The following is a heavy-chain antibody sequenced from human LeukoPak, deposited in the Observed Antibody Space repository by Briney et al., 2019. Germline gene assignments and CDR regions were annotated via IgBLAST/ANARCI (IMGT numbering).Heavy chain of an antibody. D-gene: IGHD2-2*01. V-gene: IGHV7-4-1*02. CDR3: ARSGIVVVPAAMPYYYYGMDV. CDR1: GYTFTSYA. Sequence: ASVKVSCKASGYTFTSYAMNWVRQAPGQGLEWMGWINTNTGNPTYAQGFTGRFVFSLDTSVSTAYLQISSLKAEDTAVYYCARSGIVVVPAAMPYYYYGMDVWGQGTMVTVSS. CDR2: INTNTGNP. J-gene: IGHJ6*02.